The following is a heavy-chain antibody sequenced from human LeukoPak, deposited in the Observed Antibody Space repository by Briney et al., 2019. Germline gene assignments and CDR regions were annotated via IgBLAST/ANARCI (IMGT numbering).Heavy chain of an antibody. Sequence: TSETLSLTCTVSGGSISSYYWSWIRQPPGKGLEWIGYIYYSGSTNYNPSLKSRVTISVDTSKNQFSLKLSSVTAADTAVYYCARSYYYYYGMDAWGQGTTVTVSS. CDR3: ARSYYYYYGMDA. CDR2: IYYSGST. CDR1: GGSISSYY. J-gene: IGHJ6*02. V-gene: IGHV4-59*01.